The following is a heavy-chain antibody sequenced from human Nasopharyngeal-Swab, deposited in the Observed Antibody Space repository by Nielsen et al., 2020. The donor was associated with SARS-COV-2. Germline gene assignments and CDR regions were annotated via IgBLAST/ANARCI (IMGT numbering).Heavy chain of an antibody. CDR1: GFTFSSYG. D-gene: IGHD3-10*01. J-gene: IGHJ4*02. V-gene: IGHV3-30*02. CDR3: AKDSGLLWLGISDY. Sequence: GGSLRLSCAASGFTFSSYGMHWVRQAPGKGLEWVAFIRYDGSNKYYADSVKGRFTISRDNSKNTLYLQMNSLRAEDTAVYYCAKDSGLLWLGISDYWGQGTLVTVSS. CDR2: IRYDGSNK.